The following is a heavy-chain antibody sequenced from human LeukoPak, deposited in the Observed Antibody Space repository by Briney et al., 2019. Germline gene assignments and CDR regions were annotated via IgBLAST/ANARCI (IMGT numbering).Heavy chain of an antibody. CDR1: GFTFSSYS. V-gene: IGHV3-21*01. CDR3: VRDIDTAMATEDY. J-gene: IGHJ4*02. CDR2: ISSSSSYI. D-gene: IGHD5-18*01. Sequence: GGSLRLSCAASGFTFSSYSMNWVRQAPGRGLEWVSSISSSSSYIYYADSVKGRFTISRDNAKNSLYLQMNSLRAEDTAVYYCVRDIDTAMATEDYWGQGTLVTVSS.